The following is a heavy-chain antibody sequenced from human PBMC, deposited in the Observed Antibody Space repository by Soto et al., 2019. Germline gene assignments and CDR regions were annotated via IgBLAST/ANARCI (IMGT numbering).Heavy chain of an antibody. J-gene: IGHJ6*02. D-gene: IGHD3-10*01. V-gene: IGHV3-23*01. CDR1: GFTFSSYA. Sequence: GGSLRLSCAASGFTFSSYAMSWVRQAPGKGLEWVSAISGSGGSTYYADSVKGRFTISRDNSKNTLYLQMNSLRAEDTAVYYCAKGWGYYGSGSYVTDPYYYYGMDVWGQGTTVTVSS. CDR2: ISGSGGST. CDR3: AKGWGYYGSGSYVTDPYYYYGMDV.